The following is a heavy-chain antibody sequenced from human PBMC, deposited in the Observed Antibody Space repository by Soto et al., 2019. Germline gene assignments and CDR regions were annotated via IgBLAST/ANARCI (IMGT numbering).Heavy chain of an antibody. CDR3: AREAGDTQDGYYGMDV. CDR2: INAGNGNT. V-gene: IGHV1-3*01. CDR1: GYTFTSYA. D-gene: IGHD4-17*01. Sequence: GASVKVSCKASGYTFTSYAMHWVRQAPGQRLEWMGWINAGNGNTKYSQKFQGRVTITRDTSASTAYMELSSLRSEDTAVYYCAREAGDTQDGYYGMDVWGQGTTVTVSS. J-gene: IGHJ6*02.